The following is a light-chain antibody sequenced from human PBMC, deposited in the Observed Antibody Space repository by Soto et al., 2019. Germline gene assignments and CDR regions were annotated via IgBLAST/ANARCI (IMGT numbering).Light chain of an antibody. CDR3: CSYAGSSTYV. Sequence: QSVLTQPASVSRSPGQSIAISCTGTSRDVGSYNLVSWYQQHPGKAPKVMIYEGSKRPSGVSDRFSGSKSGNTASLTISGLQADDEADYYCCSYAGSSTYVFGTGTKLTVL. CDR2: EGS. V-gene: IGLV2-23*01. J-gene: IGLJ1*01. CDR1: SRDVGSYNL.